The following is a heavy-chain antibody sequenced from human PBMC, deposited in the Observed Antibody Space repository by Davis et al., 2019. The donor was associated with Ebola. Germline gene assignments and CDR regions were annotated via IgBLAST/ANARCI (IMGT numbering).Heavy chain of an antibody. D-gene: IGHD3-16*02. Sequence: GESLKISCAASGFTFSSYGMHWVRQAPGKGLEWVAVIWYDGSNKYYADSVKGRFTISRDNSKNTLYLQMNSLRAEDTAVYYCARQRGVYDYSWGTYRRLYYFDYWGQGALVTVSS. V-gene: IGHV3-33*01. CDR3: ARQRGVYDYSWGTYRRLYYFDY. CDR1: GFTFSSYG. CDR2: IWYDGSNK. J-gene: IGHJ4*02.